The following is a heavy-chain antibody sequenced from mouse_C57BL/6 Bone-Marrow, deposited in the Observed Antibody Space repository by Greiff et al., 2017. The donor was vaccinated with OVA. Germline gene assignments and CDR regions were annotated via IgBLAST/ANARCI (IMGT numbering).Heavy chain of an antibody. Sequence: VQLQQPGAELVKPGASVKLSCKASGYTFTSYWMHWVKQRPGQGLEWIGMIHPNSGSTNYNEKFKSKATLTVDKSSSTAYMQLSSLTSEDSAVYYCARTGVGRGYFDVWGTGTTVTVSS. CDR3: ARTGVGRGYFDV. CDR1: GYTFTSYW. CDR2: IHPNSGST. V-gene: IGHV1-64*01. J-gene: IGHJ1*03. D-gene: IGHD1-1*02.